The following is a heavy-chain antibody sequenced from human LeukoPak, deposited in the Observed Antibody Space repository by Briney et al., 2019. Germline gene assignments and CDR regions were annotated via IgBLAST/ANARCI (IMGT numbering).Heavy chain of an antibody. CDR1: GFTFSSYA. CDR2: ISGSGGST. V-gene: IGHV3-23*01. J-gene: IGHJ4*02. D-gene: IGHD6-19*01. CDR3: AKAEALVRAGFDY. Sequence: GGSLRLSCAASGFTFSSYAMSWVRQAPGKGLEWVSAISGSGGSTFYADSMKGRFTISRDNSKNTLYLQMNGLRAEDTAVYYCAKAEALVRAGFDYWGQGTLVTVSS.